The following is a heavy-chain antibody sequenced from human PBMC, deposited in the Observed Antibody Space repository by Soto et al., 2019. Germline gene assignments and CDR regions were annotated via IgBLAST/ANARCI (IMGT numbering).Heavy chain of an antibody. D-gene: IGHD2-21*02. J-gene: IGHJ3*02. CDR1: GYTFTSYY. V-gene: IGHV1-46*01. Sequence: ASVKVSCKASGYTFTSYYMHWVRQAPGQGLEWMGIINPSGGSTSYAQKFQGRVTMTRDTSTSTVYMELSSLRSEDTAVYYCARALAYCGGDCYYGDAFDIWGQRTMVTVSS. CDR3: ARALAYCGGDCYYGDAFDI. CDR2: INPSGGST.